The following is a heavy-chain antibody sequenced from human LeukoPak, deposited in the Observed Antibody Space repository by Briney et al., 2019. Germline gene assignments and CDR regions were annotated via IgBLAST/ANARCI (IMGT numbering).Heavy chain of an antibody. Sequence: SETLSLTCTVSGYSISSGYYWGWIRQPPGKGLEWIGSIYHSGSTYYNPSLKSRVTISVDRSKNQFSLKLSSVTAADTAVYYCARHKSQQWLVGDWGQGTLVTVSS. V-gene: IGHV4-38-2*02. CDR2: IYHSGST. CDR3: ARHKSQQWLVGD. D-gene: IGHD6-19*01. CDR1: GYSISSGYY. J-gene: IGHJ4*02.